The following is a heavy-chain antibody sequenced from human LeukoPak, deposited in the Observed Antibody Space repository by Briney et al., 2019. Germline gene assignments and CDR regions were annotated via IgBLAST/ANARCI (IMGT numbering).Heavy chain of an antibody. CDR2: IKSKTDGGTT. CDR1: GFTFSNAW. CDR3: TTALGSGSYYSFDY. Sequence: GGSLRLSCAASGFTFSNAWMSWVRQAPGKGLEWVGRIKSKTDGGTTDYAAPVKGTFTISRDDSKNTLYLQMNSLKTEDTAVYYCTTALGSGSYYSFDYWGQGTLVTVSS. V-gene: IGHV3-15*01. D-gene: IGHD3-10*01. J-gene: IGHJ4*02.